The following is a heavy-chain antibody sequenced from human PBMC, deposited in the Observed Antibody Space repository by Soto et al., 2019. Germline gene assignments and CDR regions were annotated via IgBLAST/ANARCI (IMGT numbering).Heavy chain of an antibody. D-gene: IGHD1-1*01. J-gene: IGHJ6*02. CDR3: ARDRDLPGIKGYYYGMDV. CDR2: IYSGGST. V-gene: IGHV3-53*01. CDR1: AFTLSGNY. Sequence: GGSLRLPCAPSAFTLSGNYMSSVRQTRGKGLEWVSVIYSGGSTYYADTVKGRFTISRDNSKNTLYLQMNSLRAEDTAVYYCARDRDLPGIKGYYYGMDVWGQGTTVTVSS.